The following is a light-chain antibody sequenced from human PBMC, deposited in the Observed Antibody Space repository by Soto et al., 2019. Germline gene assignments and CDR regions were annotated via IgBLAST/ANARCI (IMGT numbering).Light chain of an antibody. CDR1: QSISSY. CDR3: QQYNSYPWT. CDR2: KAS. V-gene: IGKV1-5*03. J-gene: IGKJ1*01. Sequence: DIQMTQSPSSLSASVGYRVTITCPASQSISSYLNWYQQKPGKAPNLLIYKASSLESGVPSRFSGSGSGTEFTLTISSLQPDDFATYYCQQYNSYPWTFGQGTEVDIK.